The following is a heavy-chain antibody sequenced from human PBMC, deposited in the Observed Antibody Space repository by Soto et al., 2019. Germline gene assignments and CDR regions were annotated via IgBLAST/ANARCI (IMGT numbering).Heavy chain of an antibody. CDR2: IFYSGST. CDR1: VGSIRSYY. Sequence: ETLSLTCTVSVGSIRSYYWTWIRQPPGKGLEWLGYIFYSGSTFYNPSLKSRVTISIHTSKSQFSLQLTSVTAADTAVYYCARRAADTAMVDSWGQGTLVTVSS. V-gene: IGHV4-59*01. D-gene: IGHD5-18*01. J-gene: IGHJ4*02. CDR3: ARRAADTAMVDS.